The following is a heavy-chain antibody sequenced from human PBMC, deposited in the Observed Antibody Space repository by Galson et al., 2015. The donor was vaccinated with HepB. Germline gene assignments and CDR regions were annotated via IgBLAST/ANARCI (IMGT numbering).Heavy chain of an antibody. CDR2: ISWNSETI. D-gene: IGHD3-3*01. Sequence: SLRLSCAASGFTIDDHAMHWVRQAPGKGLEWVSGISWNSETINYADSVKGRFTVSRDNARKSLYLQMNSLNIDDTALYYCARARYDFWSTGHWYFDLWGRGTLVIVSS. CDR1: GFTIDDHA. V-gene: IGHV3-9*01. J-gene: IGHJ2*01. CDR3: ARARYDFWSTGHWYFDL.